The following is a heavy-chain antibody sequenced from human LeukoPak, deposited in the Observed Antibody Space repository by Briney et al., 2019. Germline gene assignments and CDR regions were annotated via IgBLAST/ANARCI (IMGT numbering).Heavy chain of an antibody. CDR2: IYYSGST. Sequence: SETLSLTCTVSGGSISSYYWSWIRQPPGKGLEWIGYIYYSGSTNYNPSLKSRVTISVDTSKNQFSLKLSSVTAADTAVYYCARGPFYYYYMDVWGKGTTVTVSS. CDR3: ARGPFYYYYMDV. V-gene: IGHV4-59*12. CDR1: GGSISSYY. J-gene: IGHJ6*03.